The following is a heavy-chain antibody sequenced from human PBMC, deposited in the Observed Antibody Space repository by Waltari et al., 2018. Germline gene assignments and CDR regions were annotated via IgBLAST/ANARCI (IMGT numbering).Heavy chain of an antibody. CDR1: GFTFSSYA. J-gene: IGHJ3*02. Sequence: EVQLLESGGGLVQPGGSLRLSCAASGFTFSSYAMSWVRSAPGKGLEWVSAISGSGGSTYYADSVKGRFTISRDNSKNTLYLQMNSLRAEDTAVYYCAKDQFLTTVVDDAFDIWGQGTMVTVSS. V-gene: IGHV3-23*01. D-gene: IGHD4-17*01. CDR2: ISGSGGST. CDR3: AKDQFLTTVVDDAFDI.